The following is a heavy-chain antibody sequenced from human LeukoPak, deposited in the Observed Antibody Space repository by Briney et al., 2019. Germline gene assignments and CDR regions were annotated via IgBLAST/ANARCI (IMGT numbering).Heavy chain of an antibody. CDR2: IYTSGST. CDR1: GGSISSYY. D-gene: IGHD4-17*01. J-gene: IGHJ3*02. CDR3: ARSDDYGDYVGLDAFDI. Sequence: SETLSLTCTVFGGSISSYYWSWIRQPAGKGLEWIGRIYTSGSTNYNPSLKSRVTMSVDTSKNQFSLKLSSVTAADTAVYYCARSDDYGDYVGLDAFDIWGQGTMVTVSS. V-gene: IGHV4-4*07.